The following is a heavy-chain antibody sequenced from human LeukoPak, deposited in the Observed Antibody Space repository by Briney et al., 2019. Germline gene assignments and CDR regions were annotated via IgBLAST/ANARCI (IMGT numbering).Heavy chain of an antibody. CDR3: ARCSTSSYYYYGMDV. CDR2: INHSGST. D-gene: IGHD2-2*01. Sequence: PETLSLTCAVYGGSFSGYYWSWIRQPPGKGLEWIGEINHSGSTNYNPSLKSRVTISVDTSKNQFSLKLSSVTAADAAVYYCARCSTSSYYYYGMDVWGKGTTVTVSS. CDR1: GGSFSGYY. V-gene: IGHV4-34*01. J-gene: IGHJ6*04.